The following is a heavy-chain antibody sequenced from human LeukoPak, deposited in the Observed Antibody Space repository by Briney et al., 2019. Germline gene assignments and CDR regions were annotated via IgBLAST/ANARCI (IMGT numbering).Heavy chain of an antibody. D-gene: IGHD7-27*01. Sequence: SETLSLTCTVSGGSVSDYYWSWIRQSPGKGLEWIGYIYYTGSTNYNPSLKSRVTISADTSKNQFSLKLSSVTAADTAVYYCASRKLGNDYWGQGTLVTVSS. J-gene: IGHJ4*02. CDR3: ASRKLGNDY. V-gene: IGHV4-59*02. CDR1: GGSVSDYY. CDR2: IYYTGST.